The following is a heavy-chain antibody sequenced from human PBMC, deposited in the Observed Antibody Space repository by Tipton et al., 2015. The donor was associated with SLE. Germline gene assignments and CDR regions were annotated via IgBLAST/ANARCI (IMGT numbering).Heavy chain of an antibody. D-gene: IGHD3-3*01. CDR2: IYYSGST. CDR1: GGSISSSSYY. V-gene: IGHV4-39*07. CDR3: ARVSGVPALYYFDY. J-gene: IGHJ4*02. Sequence: TLSLTCTVSGGSISSSSYYWGWIRQPPGKGLEWIGSIYYSGSTYYNPSLKSRVTISVDTSKNQFSLKLSSVTAADTAVYYCARVSGVPALYYFDYWGQGTLVTVSS.